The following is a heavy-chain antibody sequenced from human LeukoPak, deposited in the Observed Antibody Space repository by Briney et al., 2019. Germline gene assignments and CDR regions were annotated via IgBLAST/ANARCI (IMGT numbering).Heavy chain of an antibody. V-gene: IGHV3-23*01. CDR3: AKVRRWFAATPYQFDY. CDR1: GFTFSSYA. CDR2: ISGSGGIT. D-gene: IGHD3-10*01. Sequence: GGSLRLSCAASGFTFSSYAMSWVRQAPGKGLEWVSAISGSGGITYYADSVKGRFTISRDNSKNTLYLQMNSLRAEDTAVYYCAKVRRWFAATPYQFDYWGQGTLVTVSS. J-gene: IGHJ4*02.